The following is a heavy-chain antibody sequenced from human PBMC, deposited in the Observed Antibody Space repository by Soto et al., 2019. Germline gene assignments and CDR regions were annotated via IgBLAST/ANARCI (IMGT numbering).Heavy chain of an antibody. J-gene: IGHJ4*02. CDR3: ARHIALSGSFPFDY. CDR1: GGSFSGYY. V-gene: IGHV4-34*01. Sequence: SETLSLTCAVYGGSFSGYYWSWIRQPPGKGLEWIGEINYRGSTNHNPSLKSRVTISVNTSENQFSLKLSSVTAADTAVYYCARHIALSGSFPFDYWGQGTLVTVSS. CDR2: INYRGST. D-gene: IGHD3-3*01.